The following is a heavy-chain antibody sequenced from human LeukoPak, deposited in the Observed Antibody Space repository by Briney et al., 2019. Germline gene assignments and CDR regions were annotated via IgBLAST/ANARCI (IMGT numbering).Heavy chain of an antibody. CDR1: GFSLSTSGVG. J-gene: IGHJ3*02. D-gene: IGHD6-19*01. CDR2: IYWDDDK. Sequence: KLSGPTLVNPTQTLTLTCTFSGFSLSTSGVGVGWIRQPPGKALEWLALIYWDDDKRYSPSLKSRLTITKDTSKNQVVLTMTNMDPVDTATYYCAHSRGNKVAGSDAFDIWGQGTMVTVSS. V-gene: IGHV2-5*02. CDR3: AHSRGNKVAGSDAFDI.